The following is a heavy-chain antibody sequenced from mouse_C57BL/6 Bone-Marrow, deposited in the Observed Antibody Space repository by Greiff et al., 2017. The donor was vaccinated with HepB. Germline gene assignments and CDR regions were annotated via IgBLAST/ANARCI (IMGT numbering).Heavy chain of an antibody. CDR3: ARQTTVVGDY. CDR2: ISSGGSYT. Sequence: DVMLVESGGDLVKPGGSLKLSCAASGFTFSSYGMSWVRQTPDKRLEWVATISSGGSYTYYPDSVKGLFTISRDNAKNTLYLQMSSLKSEDTAMYYCARQTTVVGDYWGQGTSVTVSS. D-gene: IGHD1-1*01. J-gene: IGHJ4*01. CDR1: GFTFSSYG. V-gene: IGHV5-6*02.